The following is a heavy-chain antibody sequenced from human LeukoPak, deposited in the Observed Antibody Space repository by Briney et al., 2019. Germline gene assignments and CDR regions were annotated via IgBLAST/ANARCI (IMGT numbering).Heavy chain of an antibody. CDR3: ARALKWYYYDSSGYYYIDY. CDR1: GGSISSYY. D-gene: IGHD3-22*01. J-gene: IGHJ4*02. V-gene: IGHV4-59*01. Sequence: SKTLSLTCTVSGGSISSYYWSWIRQPPGKGLEWIGYIYYSGSTNYNPSLKSRVTISVDTSKNQFSLKLSSVTAADTAVYYCARALKWYYYDSSGYYYIDYWGQGTLVTVSS. CDR2: IYYSGST.